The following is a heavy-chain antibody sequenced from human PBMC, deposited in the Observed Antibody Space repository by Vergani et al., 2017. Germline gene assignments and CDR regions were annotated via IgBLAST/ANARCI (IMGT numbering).Heavy chain of an antibody. V-gene: IGHV4-31*03. Sequence: QVQLQESGPGLVKPSQTLSLTCTVSGGPISSGGYYWSWIRQHPGKGLEWIGYIYYSGSTYYNPSLKSRVTISVDTSKNQFSLKLSSVTAADTAVYYCARVGYCSGGSCHEIDYWGQGTLVTVSS. CDR1: GGPISSGGYY. CDR3: ARVGYCSGGSCHEIDY. D-gene: IGHD2-15*01. J-gene: IGHJ4*02. CDR2: IYYSGST.